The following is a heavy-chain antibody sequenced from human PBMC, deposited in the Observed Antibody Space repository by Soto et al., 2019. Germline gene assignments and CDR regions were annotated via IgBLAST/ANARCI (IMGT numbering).Heavy chain of an antibody. CDR2: IYNSGST. D-gene: IGHD6-13*01. CDR1: GDPISSNY. Sequence: PSETLSLTCTVSGDPISSNYWGWIRQPPGKGLEWIGYIYNSGSTNSSPSLKGRVTISVDTSKSQLSLKLTSVTAADTAVYYCARAAWSSSWYFDYWGQGTLVTVSS. CDR3: ARAAWSSSWYFDY. V-gene: IGHV4-59*01. J-gene: IGHJ4*02.